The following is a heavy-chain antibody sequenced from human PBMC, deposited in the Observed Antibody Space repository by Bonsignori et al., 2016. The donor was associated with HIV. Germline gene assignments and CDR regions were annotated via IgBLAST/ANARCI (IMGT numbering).Heavy chain of an antibody. D-gene: IGHD3-22*01. Sequence: WVRQAPGQGLEWMGWMNPNSANTGYAQKFQGRVTMTRNTSMSTAYMELSGLRSEDTAVYYCARRLAGYYYDSSGKRAYYFDFWGRGTLVTVSS. CDR2: MNPNSANT. J-gene: IGHJ4*02. CDR3: ARRLAGYYYDSSGKRAYYFDF. V-gene: IGHV1-8*01.